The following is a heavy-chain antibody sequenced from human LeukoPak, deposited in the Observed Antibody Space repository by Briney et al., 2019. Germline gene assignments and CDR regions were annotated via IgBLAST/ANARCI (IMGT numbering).Heavy chain of an antibody. CDR3: ARARVPGELNY. V-gene: IGHV3-48*03. D-gene: IGHD3-10*01. Sequence: GGSLRLSCAASGFTFSSCEMNWVRQAPGKGLEWLSYISNSGSSKYYADSVRGRFTISRDNTKNSLYLQMNSLRAEDTAVYYCARARVPGELNYWGQGTLVTVSS. J-gene: IGHJ4*02. CDR2: ISNSGSSK. CDR1: GFTFSSCE.